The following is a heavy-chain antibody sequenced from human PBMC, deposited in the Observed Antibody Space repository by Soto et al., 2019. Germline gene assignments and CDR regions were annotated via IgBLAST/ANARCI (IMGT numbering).Heavy chain of an antibody. V-gene: IGHV1-69*10. CDR2: IIPILGIA. Sequence: ASVKVSCKASGGTFSSYAISWVRQAPGQGLEWMGGIIPILGIANYAQKFQGRVTITADKSTSTAYMELSSLRSEDTAVYYCARLEFIVGATTVWFDPWGQGTLVTVSS. D-gene: IGHD1-26*01. J-gene: IGHJ5*02. CDR1: GGTFSSYA. CDR3: ARLEFIVGATTVWFDP.